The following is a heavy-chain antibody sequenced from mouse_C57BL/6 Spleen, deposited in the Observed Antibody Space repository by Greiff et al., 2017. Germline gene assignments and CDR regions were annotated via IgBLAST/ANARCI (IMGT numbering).Heavy chain of an antibody. CDR1: GFTFSDYY. V-gene: IGHV5-12*01. CDR3: ARQRGMDY. CDR2: ISNGGGST. Sequence: EVQRVESGGGLVQPGGSLKLSCAASGFTFSDYYMYWVRQTPEKRLEWVAYISNGGGSTYYPDTVKGRFTISRDNAKNTLYLQMSRLKSEDTAMYYCARQRGMDYWGQGTSVTVSS. J-gene: IGHJ4*01.